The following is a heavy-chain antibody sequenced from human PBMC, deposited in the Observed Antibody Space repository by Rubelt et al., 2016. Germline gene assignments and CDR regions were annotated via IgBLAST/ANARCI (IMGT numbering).Heavy chain of an antibody. CDR2: INHSGST. D-gene: IGHD6-13*01. V-gene: IGHV4-34*01. CDR1: GGSFSGYY. Sequence: QVQLQQWGAGLLKPSETLSLTCAVYGGSFSGYYWSWIRQPPGKGLEWIGEINHSGSTNYNPSLNSRVTISVDTSKNQFSLKLGSVTAADTAVYYCARGRRGSSSWLGRDYYGMDVWGQGTTVTVSS. J-gene: IGHJ6*02. CDR3: ARGRRGSSSWLGRDYYGMDV.